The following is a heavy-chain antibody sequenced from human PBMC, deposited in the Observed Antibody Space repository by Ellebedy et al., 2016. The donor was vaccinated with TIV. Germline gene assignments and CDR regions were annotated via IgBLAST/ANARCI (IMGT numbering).Heavy chain of an antibody. Sequence: GGSLRLXXAASGFTFSSYAMSWVRQAPGKGLEWVSAISGSGGSTYYADSEKGRFTISRDNSKNTLYLQMNSLRAEDTAVYYCAKVQGGGFDPWGQGTLVTVSS. D-gene: IGHD3-16*01. CDR2: ISGSGGST. J-gene: IGHJ5*02. CDR1: GFTFSSYA. V-gene: IGHV3-23*01. CDR3: AKVQGGGFDP.